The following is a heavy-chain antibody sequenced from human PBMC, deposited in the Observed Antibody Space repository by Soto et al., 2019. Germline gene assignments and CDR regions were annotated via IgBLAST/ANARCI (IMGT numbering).Heavy chain of an antibody. J-gene: IGHJ5*02. D-gene: IGHD6-19*01. CDR3: ASFEAPVELDP. Sequence: SETLSLTCAVSGYSISSGYYWGWIRQPPGKGLEWIGNIFHSGSAYYNPSFKSRVTISVDTSKNQFSLSLSSVTAADTALYYFASFEAPVELDPWGQGTLVTVSS. V-gene: IGHV4-38-2*01. CDR1: GYSISSGYY. CDR2: IFHSGSA.